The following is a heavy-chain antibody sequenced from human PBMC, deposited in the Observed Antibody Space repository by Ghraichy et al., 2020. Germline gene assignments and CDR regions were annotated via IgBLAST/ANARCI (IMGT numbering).Heavy chain of an antibody. CDR2: ISSSSSTI. CDR3: ARGDLNIVVVPAASYYYYGMDV. Sequence: GESLNISCAASGFTFSSYSMNWVRQAPGKGLEWVSYISSSSSTIYYADSVKGRFTISRDNAKNSLYLQMNSLRDEDTAVYYCARGDLNIVVVPAASYYYYGMDVWGQGTTVTVSS. J-gene: IGHJ6*02. V-gene: IGHV3-48*02. D-gene: IGHD2-2*01. CDR1: GFTFSSYS.